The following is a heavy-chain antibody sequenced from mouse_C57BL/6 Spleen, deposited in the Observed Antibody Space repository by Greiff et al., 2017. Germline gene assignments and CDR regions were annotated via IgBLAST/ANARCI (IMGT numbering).Heavy chain of an antibody. CDR2: ISDGGSYT. D-gene: IGHD1-3*01. CDR3: ARDLNSYAMDY. J-gene: IGHJ4*01. CDR1: GFTFSSYA. Sequence: EVQLQESGGGLVKPGGSLKLSCAASGFTFSSYAMSWVRQTPEKRLEWVATISDGGSYTYYPDNVKGRFTISRDNAKNNLYLQMSHLKSEDTAMYYCARDLNSYAMDYWGQGTSVTVSS. V-gene: IGHV5-4*01.